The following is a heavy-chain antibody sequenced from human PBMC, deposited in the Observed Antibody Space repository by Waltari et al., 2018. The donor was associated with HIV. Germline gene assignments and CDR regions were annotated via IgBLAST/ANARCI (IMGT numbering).Heavy chain of an antibody. CDR1: GSSFTSYW. Sequence: EVQLVQSGEEVKKPGESLTISCQGSGSSFTSYWIAWVRLMPGRGLDYMRMTYPCCCASKDSPPCQGQVNSSAEKSTNTAFLQWSNLKASDTAIYYCARQPNHYDFESSDYFYFDFWGQGTQVTVSS. J-gene: IGHJ4*01. CDR2: TYPCCCAS. V-gene: IGHV5-51*01. D-gene: IGHD3-22*01. CDR3: ARQPNHYDFESSDYFYFDF.